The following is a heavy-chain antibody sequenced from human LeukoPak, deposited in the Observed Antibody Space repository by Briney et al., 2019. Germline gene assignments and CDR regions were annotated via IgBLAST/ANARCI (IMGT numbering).Heavy chain of an antibody. CDR3: ARSPTSWYFDY. J-gene: IGHJ4*02. V-gene: IGHV3-30*02. CDR1: GFTVSRSY. CDR2: IRYHGSDK. D-gene: IGHD2-2*01. Sequence: GGSLRLSCAASGFTVSRSYMSWARQAPGKGLEWVAFIRYHGSDKFYADSVKGRFTISRDNSKNTLYLQMNSLRPEDTSVYYCARSPTSWYFDYWGQGTLVTVSS.